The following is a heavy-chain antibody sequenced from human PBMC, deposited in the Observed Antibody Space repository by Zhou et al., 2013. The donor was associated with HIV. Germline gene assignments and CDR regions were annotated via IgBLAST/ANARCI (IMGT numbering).Heavy chain of an antibody. CDR1: GGTLNTSA. D-gene: IGHD2-21*01. J-gene: IGHJ1*01. CDR2: IIPILGIA. CDR3: AREAYCGGDCYSGFQH. V-gene: IGHV1-69*04. Sequence: QVRLVQSGPAVMMPGSSVKVSCKAYGGTLNTSAISWVRQAPGQGLEWMGRIIPILGIANYAQKFQGRVTITADKSTGTAYMELSSLRSEDTAVYYCAREAYCGGDCYSGFQHWGQGTLVTVSS.